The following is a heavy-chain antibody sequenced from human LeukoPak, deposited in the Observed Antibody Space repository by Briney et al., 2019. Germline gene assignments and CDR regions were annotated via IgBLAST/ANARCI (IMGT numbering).Heavy chain of an antibody. CDR3: AGGRKGGRFLEWWPNWFDP. CDR2: IIPIFGTA. Sequence: GASVKVSCKASGGTFSSYAISWVRQAPGQGLEWMGGIIPIFGTANYAQKFQGRVTITADESTSTAYMELSSLRSEDTAVYYCAGGRKGGRFLEWWPNWFDPWGQGTLVTVSS. D-gene: IGHD3-3*01. V-gene: IGHV1-69*13. CDR1: GGTFSSYA. J-gene: IGHJ5*02.